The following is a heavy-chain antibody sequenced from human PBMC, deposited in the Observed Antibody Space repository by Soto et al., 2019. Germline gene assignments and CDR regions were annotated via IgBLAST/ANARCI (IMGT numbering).Heavy chain of an antibody. CDR3: ARGEWFSRGYGMDV. D-gene: IGHD3-3*01. CDR1: GGSISSGGYY. V-gene: IGHV4-31*03. CDR2: IYYSGST. Sequence: SETLSLTCTVSGGSISSGGYYWSWIRQHPGKGLEWIGYIYYSGSTYYNPSLKSRVTISVDTSKNQFSLKLSSVTAADTAVYYCARGEWFSRGYGMDVWGRGTTVTVSS. J-gene: IGHJ6*02.